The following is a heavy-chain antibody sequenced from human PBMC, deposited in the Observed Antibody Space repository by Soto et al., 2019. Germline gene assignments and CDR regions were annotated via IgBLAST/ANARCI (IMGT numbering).Heavy chain of an antibody. CDR3: SYGAHQYFDY. CDR2: IKSKAAGGTT. V-gene: IGHV3-15*07. CDR1: GLSLSDIW. D-gene: IGHD4-17*01. J-gene: IGHJ4*02. Sequence: EVQLVESGGDLVKPGGSLRLSCVVSGLSLSDIWMNWVRQAPGKGLEWVGRIKSKAAGGTTDYAAPVKGRFTISRDDSENTLFLHMNSLRTEDTAMYYCSYGAHQYFDYWGQGALVTVSS.